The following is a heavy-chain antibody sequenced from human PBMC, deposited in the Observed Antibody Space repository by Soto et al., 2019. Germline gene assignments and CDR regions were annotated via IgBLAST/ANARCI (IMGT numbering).Heavy chain of an antibody. CDR3: ASRIAGNFDY. Sequence: PSETLSLTCTVSGGSISSGGYDWSWIRQHQGKGLEWIGYIYYSGSTYYNPSLKSRVTISVDTSKNQFSLKLSSVTAADTAVYYCASRIAGNFDYWGQGTLVTVSS. CDR2: IYYSGST. J-gene: IGHJ4*02. V-gene: IGHV4-31*03. D-gene: IGHD6-13*01. CDR1: GGSISSGGYD.